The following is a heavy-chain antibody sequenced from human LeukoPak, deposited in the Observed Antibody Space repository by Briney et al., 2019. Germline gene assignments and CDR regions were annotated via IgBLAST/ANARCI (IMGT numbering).Heavy chain of an antibody. Sequence: GGSLRLSCVASGLTFSGQWMSWVRQAPGKGLEWVSYITGSSTTIYYADSVKGRFTVSRDNAKNSLYLQMNSLRDEDTAVYYCATSTGALGYWGQGTLVTVSS. CDR2: ITGSSTTI. CDR1: GLTFSGQW. V-gene: IGHV3-48*02. D-gene: IGHD1-26*01. CDR3: ATSTGALGY. J-gene: IGHJ4*02.